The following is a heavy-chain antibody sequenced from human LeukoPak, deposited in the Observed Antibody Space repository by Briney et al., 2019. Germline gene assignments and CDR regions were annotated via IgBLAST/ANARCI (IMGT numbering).Heavy chain of an antibody. Sequence: GGSLRLSCEASGFTFSDYSMNWVRQAPGGGREWLSYITKSSDTIYYRAPVKGRFITSRDNAKNSVYLQMNSLRAEDTALYYCARSSGYPYFDYWGQGTLVTVSS. CDR1: GFTFSDYS. V-gene: IGHV3-48*01. CDR3: ARSSGYPYFDY. J-gene: IGHJ4*02. CDR2: ITKSSDTI. D-gene: IGHD3-22*01.